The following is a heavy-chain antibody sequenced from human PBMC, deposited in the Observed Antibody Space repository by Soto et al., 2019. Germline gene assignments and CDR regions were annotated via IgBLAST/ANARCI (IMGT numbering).Heavy chain of an antibody. CDR2: ISAYNGNT. Sequence: QVQLVQSGAEVKKPGASVKVSCKASGYTLTSHGISWVRQAPGQGLEWMGWISAYNGNTNYAQKLQGRVTMTTDTTTSTAYMELRSLRSDDTAVYYCAREGGSSGVPWEYYYGKDVWGQGTTVTVSS. J-gene: IGHJ6*02. D-gene: IGHD1-26*01. CDR3: AREGGSSGVPWEYYYGKDV. CDR1: GYTLTSHG. V-gene: IGHV1-18*01.